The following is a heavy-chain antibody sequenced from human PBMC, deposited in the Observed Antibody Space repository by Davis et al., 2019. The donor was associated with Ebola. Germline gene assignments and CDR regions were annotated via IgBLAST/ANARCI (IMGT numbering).Heavy chain of an antibody. CDR2: IKKDESEK. Sequence: GESLKISCAGSGFTFNSYWMSWVRQAPGKGLEWVANIKKDESEKYYVDSVKGRFTISRDNAKSSLYLQMSSLRAEDTAVYYCARGFCSSTSCYGNWFDPWGRGTLVTVSS. V-gene: IGHV3-7*01. D-gene: IGHD2-2*01. J-gene: IGHJ5*02. CDR3: ARGFCSSTSCYGNWFDP. CDR1: GFTFNSYW.